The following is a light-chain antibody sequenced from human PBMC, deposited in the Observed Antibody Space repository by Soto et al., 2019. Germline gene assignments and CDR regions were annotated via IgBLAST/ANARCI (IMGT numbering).Light chain of an antibody. V-gene: IGKV1-33*01. CDR3: QQYENVPIT. CDR2: DAT. Sequence: DIQMIQSPSSLSASVGDRVTISCQASQDINKYLNWYQQKPGKAPKMLIFDATNLETGVPSRFRGSGSGTDFTLTISSLQPEDIATYYCQQYENVPITFGQGTRLEIK. CDR1: QDINKY. J-gene: IGKJ5*01.